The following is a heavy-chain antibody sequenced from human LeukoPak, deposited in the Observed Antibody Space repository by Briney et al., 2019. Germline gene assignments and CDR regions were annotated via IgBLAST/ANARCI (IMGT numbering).Heavy chain of an antibody. CDR2: IYHSGST. Sequence: RSGGSLRLSCAASGFTFSSYSMNWVRQAPGKGLEWIGEIYHSGSTNYNPSLKSRVTISVDTSKNQFSLKLSSVTAADTAVYYCARRGDPFDYWGQGTLVTVSS. CDR3: ARRGDPFDY. J-gene: IGHJ4*02. CDR1: GFTFSSYS. D-gene: IGHD7-27*01. V-gene: IGHV4-34*01.